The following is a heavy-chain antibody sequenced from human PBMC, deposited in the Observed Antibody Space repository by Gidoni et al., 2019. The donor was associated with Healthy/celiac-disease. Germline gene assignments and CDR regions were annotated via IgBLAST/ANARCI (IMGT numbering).Heavy chain of an antibody. Sequence: QVQLQQWGAGLLKPSETLSLTCAVYGGSFSGYYWSWIRQPPGKGLEWIGEMNHSGSTNYNPSRKSRVTISVDTSKNQFSLKLSSVTAADTAVYYCAREGYSSGWFRQYYFDYWGQGTLVTVSS. V-gene: IGHV4-34*01. D-gene: IGHD6-19*01. J-gene: IGHJ4*02. CDR1: GGSFSGYY. CDR2: MNHSGST. CDR3: AREGYSSGWFRQYYFDY.